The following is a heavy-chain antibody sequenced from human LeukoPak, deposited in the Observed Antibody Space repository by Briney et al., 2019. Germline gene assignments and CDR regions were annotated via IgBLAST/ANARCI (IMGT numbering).Heavy chain of an antibody. CDR2: ISGDGGST. CDR3: AKEVYSSSLLGFDP. Sequence: PGGSLRLSYAASGFTFDDYAMHWVRQAPGKGLEWVSLISGDGGSTYYADSVKGRFTISRDNSKNSLYLQMNSLRTEDTALYYCAKEVYSSSLLGFDPWGQGTLVTVSS. CDR1: GFTFDDYA. V-gene: IGHV3-43*02. D-gene: IGHD6-6*01. J-gene: IGHJ5*02.